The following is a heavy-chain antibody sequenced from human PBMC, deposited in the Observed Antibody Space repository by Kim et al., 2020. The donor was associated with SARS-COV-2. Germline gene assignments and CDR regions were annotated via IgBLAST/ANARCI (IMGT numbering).Heavy chain of an antibody. CDR2: IYYSGST. CDR3: ARRPSMVRGVIPSYYYYGMDV. V-gene: IGHV4-39*01. CDR1: GGSISSSSYY. J-gene: IGHJ6*02. D-gene: IGHD3-10*01. Sequence: ETLSLTCTVSGGSISSSSYYWGWIRQPPGKGLEWIGSIYYSGSTYYNPSLKSRVTISVDTSKNQFSLKLSSVTAADTAVYYCARRPSMVRGVIPSYYYYGMDVWGQGTTVTVSS.